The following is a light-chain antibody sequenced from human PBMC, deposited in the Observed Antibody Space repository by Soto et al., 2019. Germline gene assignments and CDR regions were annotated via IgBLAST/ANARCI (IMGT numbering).Light chain of an antibody. Sequence: QSVLTQPPSASGTPGQRVTISCSGSSSNIGSNTVNWYQQLPGTAPKLLIYSNNQRPSGVPDRFSGSKSGTSASLAISGLQSEDEDDYYCAAWDDSLTGVFGGGTQLTVL. CDR3: AAWDDSLTGV. V-gene: IGLV1-44*01. J-gene: IGLJ2*01. CDR1: SSNIGSNT. CDR2: SNN.